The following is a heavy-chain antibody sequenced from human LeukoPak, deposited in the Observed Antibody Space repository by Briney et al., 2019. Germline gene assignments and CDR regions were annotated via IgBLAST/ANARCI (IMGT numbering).Heavy chain of an antibody. CDR3: ARNSEVVPAAMGYYYYMDV. J-gene: IGHJ6*03. V-gene: IGHV1-69*05. CDR2: IIPTFGTA. D-gene: IGHD2-2*01. CDR1: GGTFSSYA. Sequence: SVKVSCKASGGTFSSYAISWVRQAPGQGLEWMGGIIPTFGTANYAQKFQGRVTITTDESTSTAYMELSSLRSEDTAVYYCARNSEVVPAAMGYYYYMDVWGKGTTVTVSS.